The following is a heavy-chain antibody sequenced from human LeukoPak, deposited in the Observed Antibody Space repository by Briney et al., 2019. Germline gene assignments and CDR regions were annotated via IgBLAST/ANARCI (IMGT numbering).Heavy chain of an antibody. D-gene: IGHD3-22*01. Sequence: PGGSLRLSCAASGFTFSSYAMSWVRQAPGKGLEWVSAISGSGGSTYYADSVKGRFTISRDNSKNTLYLQMNSLRAEDTAVYYCARDPGYDSSGYYPYWGQGTLVTVSS. CDR3: ARDPGYDSSGYYPY. J-gene: IGHJ4*02. V-gene: IGHV3-23*01. CDR1: GFTFSSYA. CDR2: ISGSGGST.